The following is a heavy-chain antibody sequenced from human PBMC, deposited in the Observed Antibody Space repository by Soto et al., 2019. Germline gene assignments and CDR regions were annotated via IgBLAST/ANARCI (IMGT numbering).Heavy chain of an antibody. CDR2: INGYNGNT. CDR3: TRGGSGYEDY. V-gene: IGHV1-18*01. CDR1: GYTFTNYG. D-gene: IGHD5-12*01. J-gene: IGHJ4*02. Sequence: QVQLVQSGAEVKKPGASVKVSCKASGYTFTNYGISWLRQAPGQGLEWLGWINGYNGNTEYAQKIQDRVTMTTDTPTTTADLELTSRTFDDTAVYYCTRGGSGYEDYWGQGTLVTVSS.